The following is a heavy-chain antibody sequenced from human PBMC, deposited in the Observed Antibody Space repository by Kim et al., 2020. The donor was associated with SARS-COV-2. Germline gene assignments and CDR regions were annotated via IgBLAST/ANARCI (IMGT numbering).Heavy chain of an antibody. V-gene: IGHV1-69*13. CDR2: IIPIFGTA. Sequence: SVKVSCKASGGTFSSYAISWVRQAPGQGLEWMGGIIPIFGTANYAQKFQGRVTITADESTSTAYMELSSLRSEDTAVYYCARPEGRDILPLYDYYYGMDVWGQGTTVTVSS. CDR1: GGTFSSYA. CDR3: ARPEGRDILPLYDYYYGMDV. J-gene: IGHJ6*02. D-gene: IGHD3-9*01.